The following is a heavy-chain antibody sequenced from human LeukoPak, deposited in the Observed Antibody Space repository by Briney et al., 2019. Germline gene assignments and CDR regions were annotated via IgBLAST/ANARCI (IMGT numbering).Heavy chain of an antibody. V-gene: IGHV4-59*01. CDR1: GGSLSSYY. CDR2: IYYSGST. CDR3: ARESYYDSSGYCFDY. J-gene: IGHJ4*02. D-gene: IGHD3-22*01. Sequence: SETLSLTCTVSGGSLSSYYWSWIRQPPGKGLEWIGYIYYSGSTNYNPSLKSRVTISVDTSKNQFSLKLSSVTAADTAVYYCARESYYDSSGYCFDYWGQGTLVTVSS.